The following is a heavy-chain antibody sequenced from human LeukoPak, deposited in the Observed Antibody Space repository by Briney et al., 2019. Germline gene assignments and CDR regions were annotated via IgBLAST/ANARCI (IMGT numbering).Heavy chain of an antibody. CDR2: IIPIFGTA. CDR1: GYTFTGYY. V-gene: IGHV1-69*05. CDR3: ARDRLIGSGSYYSY. D-gene: IGHD3-10*01. J-gene: IGHJ4*02. Sequence: SVKVSCKASGYTFTGYYMHWVRQAPGQGLEWMGRIIPIFGTANYAQKFQGRVTITTDESTSTAYMELSSLRSEDTAVYYCARDRLIGSGSYYSYWGQGTLVTVSS.